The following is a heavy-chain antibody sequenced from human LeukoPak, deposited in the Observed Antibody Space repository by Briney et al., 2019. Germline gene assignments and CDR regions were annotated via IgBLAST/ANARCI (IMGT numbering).Heavy chain of an antibody. CDR2: IIPIFGTA. J-gene: IGHJ4*02. V-gene: IGHV1-69*13. CDR1: GGTFISYA. CDR3: ARDKDGNYWGY. Sequence: ASVKVSCKASGGTFISYAISWVRQAPGQGLEWMGGIIPIFGTANYAQKFQGSVTITADESTSKAYMELSSLRSEDTAVYYCARDKDGNYWGYWGQGTLVTVSS. D-gene: IGHD7-27*01.